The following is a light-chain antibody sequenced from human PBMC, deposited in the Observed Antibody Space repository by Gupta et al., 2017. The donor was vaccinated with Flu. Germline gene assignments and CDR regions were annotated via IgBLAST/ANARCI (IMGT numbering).Light chain of an antibody. CDR2: GVS. CDR1: QSISLNY. V-gene: IGKV3-20*01. Sequence: TLSWSPGERATLSCRASQSISLNYLAWYQQKPGQAPRLLIYGVSTRATGIPNRFSGSGSGTDFTLTISRLEPEDCAVYYCQQYGSSPLFSFGHGTKVDIK. J-gene: IGKJ3*01. CDR3: QQYGSSPLFS.